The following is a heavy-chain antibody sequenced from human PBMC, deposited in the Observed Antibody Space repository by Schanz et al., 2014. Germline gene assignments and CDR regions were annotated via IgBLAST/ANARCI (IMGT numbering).Heavy chain of an antibody. D-gene: IGHD5-12*01. CDR1: GFTLSSYA. CDR3: AKDMNREATAPES. V-gene: IGHV3-23*04. Sequence: EVQLVESGGGLIQPGGSLRLSCAASGFTLSSYALSWVRQSPGKGLEWVSAINTADTTYYADSVKGRFTVSRDNSKNTVYLRMNSLRDEDTAVYYCAKDMNREATAPESWGQGTLVVVSS. J-gene: IGHJ5*02. CDR2: INTADTT.